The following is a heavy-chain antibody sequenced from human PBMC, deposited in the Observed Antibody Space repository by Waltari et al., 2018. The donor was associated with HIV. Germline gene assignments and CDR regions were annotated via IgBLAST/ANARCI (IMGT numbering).Heavy chain of an antibody. J-gene: IGHJ6*02. Sequence: EVQLVESGGDFVQPGGSLRLSCAASGFTFSAYSMNWVRQAPGKGLEWISYISSGSTSIYYADSVKGRFTISRDNAKNSLYLQMDSLRDEDTAVYYCASEVARGYYAMDVWGQGTTITVSS. CDR2: ISSGSTSI. CDR1: GFTFSAYS. CDR3: ASEVARGYYAMDV. V-gene: IGHV3-48*02. D-gene: IGHD5-12*01.